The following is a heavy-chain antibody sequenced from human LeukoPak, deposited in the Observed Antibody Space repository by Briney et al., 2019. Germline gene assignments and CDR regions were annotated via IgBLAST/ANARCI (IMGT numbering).Heavy chain of an antibody. J-gene: IGHJ4*02. CDR3: ARGPGYSSSWYDY. Sequence: PSETLSLTCTVSGGSISSYYWSWIRQPPGKGLEWIGYIYYSGSTNCNPSLKSRVTISVDTSKNQFSLKLSSVTAADTAVYYCARGPGYSSSWYDYWGQGTLVTVSS. CDR2: IYYSGST. CDR1: GGSISSYY. D-gene: IGHD6-13*01. V-gene: IGHV4-59*01.